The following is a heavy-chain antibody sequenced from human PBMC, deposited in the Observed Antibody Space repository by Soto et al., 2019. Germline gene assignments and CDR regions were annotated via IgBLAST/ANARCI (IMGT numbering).Heavy chain of an antibody. J-gene: IGHJ6*02. CDR1: GGSISSYY. Sequence: SETLSLTCTVSGGSISSYYWSWIRQPPGKGLEWIGYIYYSGSTNYNPSLKSRVTISVDTSKNQFSLKLSSVTAADTAVYYCARGYDFWSGYYTSYYYGMDVWGQGTTVTVS. CDR3: ARGYDFWSGYYTSYYYGMDV. D-gene: IGHD3-3*01. V-gene: IGHV4-59*01. CDR2: IYYSGST.